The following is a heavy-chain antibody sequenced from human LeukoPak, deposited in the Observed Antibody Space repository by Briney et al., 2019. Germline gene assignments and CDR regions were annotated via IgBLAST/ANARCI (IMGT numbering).Heavy chain of an antibody. Sequence: GRSLRLSCAASGFPFSSYAMHWVRQAPGKGLAWVAVISYDGSNKYYADSVKGRFTISRDNSKNTLYLQMNSLRAEDTAVYYCARDPRGIAVADNYYYYGMDVWGQGTTVTVSS. CDR1: GFPFSSYA. CDR3: ARDPRGIAVADNYYYYGMDV. J-gene: IGHJ6*02. D-gene: IGHD6-19*01. CDR2: ISYDGSNK. V-gene: IGHV3-30-3*01.